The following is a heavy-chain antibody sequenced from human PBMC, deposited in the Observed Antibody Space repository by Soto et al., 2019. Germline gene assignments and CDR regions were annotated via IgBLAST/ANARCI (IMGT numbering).Heavy chain of an antibody. Sequence: GGSLRLSCAGSGFAFSSYWMHWVRQAPGKGLVWVSRINSDGSTTRYADSVKGRFTISRDNAKNTLYLQMNSLRAEDTAVYYCARDGGYSTPFDYWGQGTLVTVSS. CDR1: GFAFSSYW. V-gene: IGHV3-74*01. CDR2: INSDGSTT. J-gene: IGHJ4*02. CDR3: ARDGGYSTPFDY. D-gene: IGHD4-4*01.